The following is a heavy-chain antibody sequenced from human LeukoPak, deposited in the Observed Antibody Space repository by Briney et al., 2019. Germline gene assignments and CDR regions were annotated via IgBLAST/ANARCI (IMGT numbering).Heavy chain of an antibody. Sequence: KPSETLSLTCTVSGGSISSSSYYWGWIRQPPGKGLEWIGSIYYSGSTYYNPSLKSRVTISVDTSKNQFSLKLSSVTAADTAVYYCARRLAYYDYVWGSYRRGPLDYWGQGTLVTVSS. J-gene: IGHJ4*02. V-gene: IGHV4-39*01. CDR1: GGSISSSSYY. D-gene: IGHD3-16*02. CDR3: ARRLAYYDYVWGSYRRGPLDY. CDR2: IYYSGST.